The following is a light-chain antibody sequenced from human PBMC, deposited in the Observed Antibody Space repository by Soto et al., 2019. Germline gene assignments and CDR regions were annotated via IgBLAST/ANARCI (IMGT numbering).Light chain of an antibody. CDR2: EVS. Sequence: QPASVSGSPGQSITISCTGTSSDVGYYDYVSWYQQHPGKAPKLMIYEVSNRPSGVSNRFSGSKSGNTASLTISGLQAEDEADYYCSSYTSSSTLMFGGGTKLTVL. V-gene: IGLV2-14*01. CDR1: SSDVGYYDY. CDR3: SSYTSSSTLM. J-gene: IGLJ3*02.